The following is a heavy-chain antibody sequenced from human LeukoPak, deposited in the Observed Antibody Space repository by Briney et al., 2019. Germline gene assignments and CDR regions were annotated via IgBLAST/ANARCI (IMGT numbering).Heavy chain of an antibody. D-gene: IGHD6-19*01. CDR3: AKGSIAVADTGAFDY. CDR2: ISSSSSYI. V-gene: IGHV3-21*04. Sequence: GESLRLSCATSGFPFSSYSMNWVRQAPGKGLEWVSSISSSSSYIYYADSLKGRFTISRDNSKNSLYLQMNSLRAEDTALYYCAKGSIAVADTGAFDYWGQGTLVTVSS. J-gene: IGHJ4*02. CDR1: GFPFSSYS.